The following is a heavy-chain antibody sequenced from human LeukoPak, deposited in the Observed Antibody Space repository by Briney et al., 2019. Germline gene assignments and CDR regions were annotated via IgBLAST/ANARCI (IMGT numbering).Heavy chain of an antibody. CDR3: ARRARGSYWYAFDI. D-gene: IGHD1-26*01. Sequence: SETLSLTCTVSGGSISSYYWSWIRQPPGRGLEWIGYIYTSGSTNYNPSLKSRVTISVDTSKNQFSLKLSSVTAADTAVYYCARRARGSYWYAFDIWGQGTMVTVSS. V-gene: IGHV4-4*09. J-gene: IGHJ3*02. CDR1: GGSISSYY. CDR2: IYTSGST.